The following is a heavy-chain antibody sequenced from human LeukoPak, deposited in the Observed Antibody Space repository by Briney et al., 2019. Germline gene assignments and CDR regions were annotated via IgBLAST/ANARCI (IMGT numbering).Heavy chain of an antibody. J-gene: IGHJ6*02. CDR3: ARVSPSGVWDV. D-gene: IGHD3-10*01. CDR2: IYTSGST. Sequence: SETLSLTCTVSGDSISSSSSYWSWIRQPAGKGLEWIGRIYTSGSTNYNPSLNSRVTISIDTYKNQFSLSLSSVTAADTAVYYCARVSPSGVWDVWGQGTTVTVSS. V-gene: IGHV4-61*02. CDR1: GDSISSSSSY.